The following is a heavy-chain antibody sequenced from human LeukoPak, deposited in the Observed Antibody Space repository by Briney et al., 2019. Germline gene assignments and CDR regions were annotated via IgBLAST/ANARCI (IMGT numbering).Heavy chain of an antibody. CDR1: GYTLTELS. V-gene: IGHV1-24*01. D-gene: IGHD1-26*01. CDR2: FDPEDGET. CDR3: ATVYIVGAFDP. J-gene: IGHJ5*02. Sequence: ASVKVSCTVSGYTLTELSMHWVRQAPGKGLERMGGFDPEDGETIYAQWFQGRVTMTEDTSTDTAYMELSSLRSEDTAVYYCATVYIVGAFDPWGQGTLVTVSS.